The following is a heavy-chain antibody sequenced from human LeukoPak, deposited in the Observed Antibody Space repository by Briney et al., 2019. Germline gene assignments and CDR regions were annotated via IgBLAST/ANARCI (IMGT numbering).Heavy chain of an antibody. J-gene: IGHJ3*02. Sequence: SETLSLTRTVSGDSLSSYYWSWIRQPAGRGLEWIGRIYTSGSTNYNPSLKSRVTMSVDTSKNQFSLKLSSVTAADTAVYYGACGTTVTTLNAFDIWGQGTMVTVSS. CDR3: ACGTTVTTLNAFDI. V-gene: IGHV4-4*07. CDR1: GDSLSSYY. CDR2: IYTSGST. D-gene: IGHD4-17*01.